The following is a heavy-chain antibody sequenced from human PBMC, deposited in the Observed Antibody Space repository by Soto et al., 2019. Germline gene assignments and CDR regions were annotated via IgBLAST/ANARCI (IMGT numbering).Heavy chain of an antibody. CDR3: ARHQTYDFWSCYYTVDYYYGMDV. CDR1: GGSISSSSYY. Sequence: PSETLSLTCTVSGGSISSSSYYWGWIRQPPGKGQEWIGSIYYSGSTYYKPSLKSQVTISVDTSKNQFSLKLSSVTAADTAVYYCARHQTYDFWSCYYTVDYYYGMDVWGQGTTVTVSS. CDR2: IYYSGST. J-gene: IGHJ6*02. D-gene: IGHD3-3*01. V-gene: IGHV4-39*01.